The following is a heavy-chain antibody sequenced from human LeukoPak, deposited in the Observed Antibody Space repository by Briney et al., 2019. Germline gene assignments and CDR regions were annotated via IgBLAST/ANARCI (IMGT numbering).Heavy chain of an antibody. D-gene: IGHD1-26*01. J-gene: IGHJ4*02. CDR2: IIPIFGTA. Sequence: SVKVSCKASGGTFSIYAISWVRQAPGQGLEWMGGIIPIFGTANYAQKFQGRVTITADESTSTAYMELSSLRSEDTAVYYCASGHLLGASYGLFDYWGQGTLVTVSS. V-gene: IGHV1-69*13. CDR3: ASGHLLGASYGLFDY. CDR1: GGTFSIYA.